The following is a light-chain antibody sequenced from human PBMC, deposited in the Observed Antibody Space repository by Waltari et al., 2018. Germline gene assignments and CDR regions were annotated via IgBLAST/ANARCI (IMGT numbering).Light chain of an antibody. Sequence: ASITCSGDNLESKFTYWYQQKPGQSPVLVLYQDNKRPSGIPERFSGSNSGSTATLIISGSQAMDEADYYCQTWDSGSYVVFGGGTKLTVL. CDR1: NLESKF. V-gene: IGLV3-1*01. CDR3: QTWDSGSYVV. CDR2: QDN. J-gene: IGLJ2*01.